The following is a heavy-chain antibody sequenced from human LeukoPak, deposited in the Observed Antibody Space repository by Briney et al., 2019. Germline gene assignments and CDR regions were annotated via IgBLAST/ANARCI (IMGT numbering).Heavy chain of an antibody. D-gene: IGHD6-6*01. CDR1: GGSIRSYY. Sequence: SETLSLTCTVSGGSIRSYYWDWIRQPPGMGLEYIGSIYYSGSTYYNPSLKSRVTISVDTSKNQFSLKLSSVTAADTAVYYCARHRGSSSLFDYWGQGTLVTVSS. J-gene: IGHJ4*02. CDR2: IYYSGST. CDR3: ARHRGSSSLFDY. V-gene: IGHV4-39*01.